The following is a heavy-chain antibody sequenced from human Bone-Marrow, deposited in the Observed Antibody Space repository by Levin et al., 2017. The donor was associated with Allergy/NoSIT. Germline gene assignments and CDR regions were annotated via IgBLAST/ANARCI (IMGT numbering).Heavy chain of an antibody. CDR3: ARDLIPVDFAFDV. V-gene: IGHV4-59*02. D-gene: IGHD3-3*01. CDR2: ISYTGST. CDR1: GVSVSDYY. J-gene: IGHJ3*01. Sequence: SETLSLTCTVSGVSVSDYYWSWIRQAPGKGLEWIGYISYTGSTHFNPSLKSAGFISVDKSKNQLSLNLRFVTAADTAVYFCARDLIPVDFAFDVWGPGTMLTVSS.